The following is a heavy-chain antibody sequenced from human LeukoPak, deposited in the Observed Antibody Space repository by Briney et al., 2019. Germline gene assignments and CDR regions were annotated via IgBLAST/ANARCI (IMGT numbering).Heavy chain of an antibody. V-gene: IGHV3-7*01. CDR1: GFTFSSYW. CDR3: ARGRYCSGGSCYSHWAHYFDY. Sequence: GGSLRLSCAASGFTFSSYWMSWVRQAPGKGLEWVANIKQDGSEKYYVDSVKGRFTISRDNAKNSLYLQMNSLRAEDTAVYYCARGRYCSGGSCYSHWAHYFDYWGQGTLVTVSS. CDR2: IKQDGSEK. J-gene: IGHJ4*02. D-gene: IGHD2-15*01.